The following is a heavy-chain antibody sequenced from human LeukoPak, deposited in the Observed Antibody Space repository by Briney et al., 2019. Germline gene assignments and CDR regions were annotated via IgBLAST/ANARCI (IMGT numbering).Heavy chain of an antibody. Sequence: GGSLRLSCAASGFTFCSYSMNGVPPAPGEGLEWVSSISSSSSYIYYAASVKGRFTISRDDAKNSLYLQMNSLRAEDTAVYYCARVPAYSSSWDFDYWGQGTLVTVSS. CDR1: GFTFCSYS. J-gene: IGHJ4*02. V-gene: IGHV3-21*01. CDR2: ISSSSSYI. CDR3: ARVPAYSSSWDFDY. D-gene: IGHD6-13*01.